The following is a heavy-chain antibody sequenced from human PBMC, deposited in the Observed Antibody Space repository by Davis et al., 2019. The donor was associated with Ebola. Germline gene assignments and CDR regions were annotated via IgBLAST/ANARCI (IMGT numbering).Heavy chain of an antibody. CDR1: GGSISSYY. CDR2: IYYSGST. Sequence: MPSETLSLTCTVSGGSISSYYWSWVRQPPGKGLEWVGYIYYSGSTSYNSSLKSPVTISVDTSKNQFSLKLSSVTAADTAVYYCAGLGPLTCYYKGLGYWGQGTLVTVSS. CDR3: AGLGPLTCYYKGLGY. J-gene: IGHJ4*02. V-gene: IGHV4-59*08. D-gene: IGHD3-9*01.